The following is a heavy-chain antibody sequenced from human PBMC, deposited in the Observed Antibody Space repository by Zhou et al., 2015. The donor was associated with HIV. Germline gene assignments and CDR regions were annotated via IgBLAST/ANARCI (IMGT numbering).Heavy chain of an antibody. CDR1: GGTFSSYT. CDR2: IIPILGIA. V-gene: IGHV1-69*08. CDR3: ARDRDDSEAFDI. Sequence: QVQLVQSGAEVKKPGSSVKVSCKASGGTFSSYTISWVRQAPGQGLEWMGRIIPILGIANYAQKFQGRVTITADKSTSTAYMELSSLRSEDTAVYYCARDRDDSEAFDIWGQGTMVTVSS. J-gene: IGHJ3*02. D-gene: IGHD3-10*01.